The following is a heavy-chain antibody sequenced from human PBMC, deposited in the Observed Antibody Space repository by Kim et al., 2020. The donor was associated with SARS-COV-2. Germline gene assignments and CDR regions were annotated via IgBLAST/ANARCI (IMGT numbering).Heavy chain of an antibody. J-gene: IGHJ4*02. CDR1: GYTFTDYY. CDR3: ARSRCTGGSCYGLDY. V-gene: IGHV1-2*06. D-gene: IGHD2-15*01. CDR2: INPNSGDT. Sequence: ASVKVSCKAIGYTFTDYYIHWVRQAPGQGLEWMGRINPNSGDTDYAQKSQGRVTMTRDTSINSAYMELRGPRSDDTAIYFCARSRCTGGSCYGLDYWGQGTPVTVSS.